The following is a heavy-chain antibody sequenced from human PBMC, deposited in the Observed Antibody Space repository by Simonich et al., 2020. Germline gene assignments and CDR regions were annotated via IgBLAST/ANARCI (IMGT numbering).Heavy chain of an antibody. V-gene: IGHV3-30*07. D-gene: IGHD2-21*02. CDR1: GFTFSSYA. CDR2: ISYEAINK. CDR3: ARDGERYCGGDCYSYFDY. Sequence: QVQLVESGGGVVQPGRSLRLSCAASGFTFSSYAMHWVRQAPGKGLEWVAVISYEAINKYYADYVKCRFTISRDNSKNTLYLKMNSLRAEDTAVYYCARDGERYCGGDCYSYFDYWGQGTLVTVSS. J-gene: IGHJ4*02.